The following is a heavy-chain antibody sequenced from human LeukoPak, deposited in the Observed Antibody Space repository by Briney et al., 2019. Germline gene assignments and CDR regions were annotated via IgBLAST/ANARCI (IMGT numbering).Heavy chain of an antibody. CDR1: GDSTSSGNYY. CDR2: ISSSGNT. D-gene: IGHD6-19*01. J-gene: IGHJ4*02. Sequence: SSETLSFTCTVSGDSTSSGNYYWGWIRQLPGKGLEWIGGISSSGNTYYNPSLKSRITISIDTSKNHFSLKLSSVSAADTAVYYCASIPGISVSAYYFDYWGQGTLVTVSS. V-gene: IGHV4-39*02. CDR3: ASIPGISVSAYYFDY.